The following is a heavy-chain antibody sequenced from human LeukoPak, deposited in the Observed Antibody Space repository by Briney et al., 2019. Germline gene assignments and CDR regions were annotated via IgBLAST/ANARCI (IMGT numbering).Heavy chain of an antibody. V-gene: IGHV3-21*01. J-gene: IGHJ4*02. Sequence: GGTLRLSCAASGFTFSSYSMNWVRQAPGKGLEWVSSISSSSSYIYYADSVKGRFTISRDNAKNSLYLQMNSLRAEDTAVYYCARETASIAARLRRYLFDYWGQGTLVTVSS. D-gene: IGHD6-6*01. CDR3: ARETASIAARLRRYLFDY. CDR2: ISSSSSYI. CDR1: GFTFSSYS.